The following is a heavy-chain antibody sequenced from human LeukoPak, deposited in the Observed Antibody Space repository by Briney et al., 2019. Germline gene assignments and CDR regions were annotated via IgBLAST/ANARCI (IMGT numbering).Heavy chain of an antibody. CDR2: ISYDGSNK. V-gene: IGHV3-30*18. J-gene: IGHJ4*02. D-gene: IGHD4-17*01. CDR3: AKDLDYGDYEDY. Sequence: PGGSLRLSCAASGYPFSGSDIHWVRQAPGKGLDWVAVISYDGSNKYYADSVKGRFTISRDNSKNTLYLQMNSLRAEDTAVYYCAKDLDYGDYEDYWGQGTLVTVSS. CDR1: GYPFSGSD.